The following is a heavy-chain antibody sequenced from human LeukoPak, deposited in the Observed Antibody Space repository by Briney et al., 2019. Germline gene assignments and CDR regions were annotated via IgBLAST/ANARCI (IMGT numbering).Heavy chain of an antibody. CDR3: ATGGPWDLLKY. CDR1: GDTLTELS. D-gene: IGHD3-9*01. J-gene: IGHJ4*02. V-gene: IGHV1-24*01. CDR2: LDPEHGEM. Sequence: ASVKVSCKVYGDTLTELSTHWVRQAPGKGLEWMGGLDPEHGEMIYAQKLQGRVTMTEDRSTDTAYMELSSLRSEDTAVYYCATGGPWDLLKYWGQGTLVTVSS.